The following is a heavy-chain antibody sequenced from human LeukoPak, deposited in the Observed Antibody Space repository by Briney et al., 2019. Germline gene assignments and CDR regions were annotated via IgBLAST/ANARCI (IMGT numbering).Heavy chain of an antibody. CDR3: ATDPDMGGYFDWLYKN. D-gene: IGHD3-9*01. J-gene: IGHJ4*02. V-gene: IGHV1-69*13. CDR1: GYTLTELS. Sequence: VKVSCKVSGYTLTELSMHWVRQAPGQGLEWMGGIIPIFGTANYAQKFQGRVTITADKSTSTAYMELSSLRSEDTAVYYCATDPDMGGYFDWLYKNWGQGTLVTVSS. CDR2: IIPIFGTA.